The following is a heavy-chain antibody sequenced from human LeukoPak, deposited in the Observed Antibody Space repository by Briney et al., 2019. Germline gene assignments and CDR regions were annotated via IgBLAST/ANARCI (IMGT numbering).Heavy chain of an antibody. V-gene: IGHV3-53*01. D-gene: IGHD7-27*01. Sequence: GGSLRLSCAASGFIVSSNHMSWVRQAPGKGMEWVSVIYSGGRTDYADSVKGRFTISRDDSKNTLSLQMNSLRAEDTAVYYCARVTWGPTVPFDIWGQGTMVTVSS. CDR3: ARVTWGPTVPFDI. J-gene: IGHJ3*02. CDR2: IYSGGRT. CDR1: GFIVSSNH.